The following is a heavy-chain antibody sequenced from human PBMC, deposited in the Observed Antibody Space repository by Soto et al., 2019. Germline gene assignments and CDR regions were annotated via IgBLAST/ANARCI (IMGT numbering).Heavy chain of an antibody. Sequence: GGSLRLSCAASGFTFSNAWMSWVRQAPGKGLEWVGRIKSKTDGGTTDYAAPVKGRFTISRDDSKNTLYLQMNSLKTEDTAVYYCTTSAAGTSADRNYWGQGTLVTVSS. CDR2: IKSKTDGGTT. D-gene: IGHD6-13*01. V-gene: IGHV3-15*01. CDR1: GFTFSNAW. CDR3: TTSAAGTSADRNY. J-gene: IGHJ4*02.